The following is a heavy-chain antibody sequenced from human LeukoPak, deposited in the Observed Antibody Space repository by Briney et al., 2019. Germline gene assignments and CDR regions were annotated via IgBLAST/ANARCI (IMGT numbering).Heavy chain of an antibody. J-gene: IGHJ6*02. CDR1: GYTFTGHY. V-gene: IGHV1-2*02. CDR3: ARDRVPFYSSTFKDYYLHYALDV. D-gene: IGHD6-13*01. CDR2: INPNNGGT. Sequence: ASVKVSCKASGYTFTGHYIHWVRQAPGQGLEWMAWINPNNGGTSFAQKFQGRVSLTRDASIDTVYMELSRLRSDDTALYYCARDRVPFYSSTFKDYYLHYALDVWGQGTTVTVSS.